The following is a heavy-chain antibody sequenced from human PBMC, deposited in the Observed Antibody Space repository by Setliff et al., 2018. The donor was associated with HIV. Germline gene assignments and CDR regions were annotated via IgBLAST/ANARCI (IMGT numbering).Heavy chain of an antibody. J-gene: IGHJ4*02. CDR1: GGTFSSFA. Sequence: VKVSCKTSGGTFSSFALSWVRQAPGQGLEWMGGIIPAFGTANYAQKFQGRVTITADESTGTAYMELSSLRSEDTAVYYCARDGLLVAGIRFDYWGQGTLVTVSS. V-gene: IGHV1-69*13. CDR3: ARDGLLVAGIRFDY. D-gene: IGHD6-19*01. CDR2: IIPAFGTA.